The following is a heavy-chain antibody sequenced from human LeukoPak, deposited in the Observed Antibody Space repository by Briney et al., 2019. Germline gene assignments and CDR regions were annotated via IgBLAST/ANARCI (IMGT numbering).Heavy chain of an antibody. D-gene: IGHD6-19*01. Sequence: GGSLRLSCAASGFTFSSYWTHWVRQAPGKGLEWLARINSDGYSFSYADSVKGRLTISRDNAKNTLYLQMNSLRVEDTAFYYCARGEAVAGTDHWGQGVLVTVSS. J-gene: IGHJ4*02. CDR2: INSDGYSF. CDR3: ARGEAVAGTDH. CDR1: GFTFSSYW. V-gene: IGHV3-74*01.